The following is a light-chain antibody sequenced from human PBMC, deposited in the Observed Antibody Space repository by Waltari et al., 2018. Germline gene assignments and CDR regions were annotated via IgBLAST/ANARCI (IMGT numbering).Light chain of an antibody. V-gene: IGKV1-12*01. CDR2: AAS. J-gene: IGKJ1*01. CDR1: QGIRSW. CDR3: QQSNSFPQT. Sequence: DIQMTQFPSSVSASVGDRVTIPCRASQGIRSWLAWYQQKPGKAPKLLIYAASSLQSGVPSRFSGSGSGTDFTLTINSLQPEDFATYYCQQSNSFPQTFGQGTKVEIK.